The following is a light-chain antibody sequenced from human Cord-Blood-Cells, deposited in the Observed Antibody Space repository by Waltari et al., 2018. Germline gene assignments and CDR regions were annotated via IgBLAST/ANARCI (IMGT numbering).Light chain of an antibody. CDR3: QQYGSSPAT. J-gene: IGKJ1*01. CDR2: GAS. Sequence: DIVLTQFRGTLSLSTGERASLSCRAGQSVRGRDLAWYQQHPGQAPRLLIYGASSRATRLPDRFSGSGSGTDFTLTIIRLEPEDLAFYYCQQYGSSPATFGQGTKVEIK. CDR1: QSVRGRD. V-gene: IGKV3-20*01.